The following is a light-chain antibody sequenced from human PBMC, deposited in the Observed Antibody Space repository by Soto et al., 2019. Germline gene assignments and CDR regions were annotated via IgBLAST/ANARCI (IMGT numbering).Light chain of an antibody. CDR1: QSVLYSSNNKNY. CDR3: QQYYSTPLT. Sequence: DIVMTQSPDSLAVSLGERATINCKSSQSVLYSSNNKNYLAWYQQKTGQPPKLLIYWASTRESGVPDRFSGSGSGTDFTLTIISLQAEDVAVYYCQQYYSTPLTFGPGTKVDIK. J-gene: IGKJ3*01. V-gene: IGKV4-1*01. CDR2: WAS.